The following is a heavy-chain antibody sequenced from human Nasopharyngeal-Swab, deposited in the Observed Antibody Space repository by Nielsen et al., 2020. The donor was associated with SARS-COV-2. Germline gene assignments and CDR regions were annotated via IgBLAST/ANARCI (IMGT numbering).Heavy chain of an antibody. CDR1: GLTVSSNY. J-gene: IGHJ4*02. CDR3: ASGLSPYDY. V-gene: IGHV3-53*01. CDR2: IYSGGST. Sequence: GESLKISCAASGLTVSSNYMSWVRQAPGKGLEWVSVIYSGGSTYYADSVKGRFTISRDNSKNTLYLQMNSLRAEDTAVYYCASGLSPYDYWGQGTLVTVSS. D-gene: IGHD2/OR15-2a*01.